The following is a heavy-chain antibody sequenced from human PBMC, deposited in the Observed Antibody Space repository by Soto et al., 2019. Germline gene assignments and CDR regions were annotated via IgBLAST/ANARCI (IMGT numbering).Heavy chain of an antibody. Sequence: QVQLQQWGAGLLKPSETLSLTCAVYGGSFSGYYWSWIRQPPGKGLEWIGEINHSGSTNYNPSLKSRVIISVDTSKNQFSLKLSSVTAADTAVYYCARGHSGYDHGDWGQGTLVTVSS. CDR1: GGSFSGYY. CDR3: ARGHSGYDHGD. D-gene: IGHD5-12*01. V-gene: IGHV4-34*01. CDR2: INHSGST. J-gene: IGHJ4*02.